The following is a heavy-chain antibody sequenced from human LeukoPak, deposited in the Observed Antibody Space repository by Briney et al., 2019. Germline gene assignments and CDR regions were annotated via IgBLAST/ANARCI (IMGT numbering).Heavy chain of an antibody. Sequence: PSETLSLTCTVXGXXXXXXYXXXXXXPPGXXLXXXXXIXXXETTSYNPSXKSRVTISLDTSKNQFSLKLTSVTAADTAVYYXAXYGGVRGNFEYYFDYWGQGTLVTVSS. CDR1: GXXXXXXY. CDR3: AXYGGVRGNFEYYFDY. J-gene: IGHJ4*02. CDR2: IXXXETT. V-gene: IGHV4-59*02. D-gene: IGHD3-10*01.